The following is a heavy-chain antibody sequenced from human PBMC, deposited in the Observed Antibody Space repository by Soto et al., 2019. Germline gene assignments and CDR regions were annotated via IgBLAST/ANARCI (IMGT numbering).Heavy chain of an antibody. CDR1: GFSLSTSGVG. CDR3: AHRPRVVVGAATPDWFDP. CDR2: IYWDDDK. D-gene: IGHD2-15*01. Sequence: QITLKESVPTLVKPTQTLTLTCTFSGFSLSTSGVGVGWIRQPPGKALEWLALIYWDDDKRYSPSLKSRLTSTKDTSKNHVVLTKTNMDPVDTATYYCAHRPRVVVGAATPDWFDPWGQGTLVTVSS. J-gene: IGHJ5*02. V-gene: IGHV2-5*02.